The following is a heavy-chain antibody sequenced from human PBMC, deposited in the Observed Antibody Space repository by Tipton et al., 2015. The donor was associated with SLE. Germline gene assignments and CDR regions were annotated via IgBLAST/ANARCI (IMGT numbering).Heavy chain of an antibody. CDR2: ISTTNTR. J-gene: IGHJ2*01. Sequence: SLRLSCAASGFTFSSYAMHWVRQAPGKGLEWISYISTTNTRYYADSVKGRLTVSRDNAKNSLYLQMNSLRVEDTAVYYCARDRGQPYGDWIFDLWGRGALVTVSS. CDR3: ARDRGQPYGDWIFDL. D-gene: IGHD4-17*01. CDR1: GFTFSSYA. V-gene: IGHV3-48*04.